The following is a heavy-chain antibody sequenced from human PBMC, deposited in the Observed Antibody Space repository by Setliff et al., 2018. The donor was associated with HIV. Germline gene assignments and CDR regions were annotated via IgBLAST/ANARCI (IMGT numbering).Heavy chain of an antibody. Sequence: ASLKVSCKASGYTFTSYGISWVRQAPGQGLEWMGWISAYNGNTNYAQKLQGRVTMTTDTSTSTAYMELRSLRSDDTAVYYCARLRGLTIFGVPEGPFDYWGQGTLVTVSS. J-gene: IGHJ4*02. CDR1: GYTFTSYG. D-gene: IGHD3-3*01. CDR2: ISAYNGNT. V-gene: IGHV1-18*01. CDR3: ARLRGLTIFGVPEGPFDY.